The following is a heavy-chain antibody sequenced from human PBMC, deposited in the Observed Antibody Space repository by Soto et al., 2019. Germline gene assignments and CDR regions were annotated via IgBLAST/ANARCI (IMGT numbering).Heavy chain of an antibody. V-gene: IGHV5-10-1*01. CDR2: IDPSDSYT. CDR3: ARRRVPAALSEDYGMDV. CDR1: GYSFTSYW. J-gene: IGHJ6*02. Sequence: GESLKISCKGSGYSFTSYWISWVRQMPGEGLEWMGRIDPSDSYTNYSPSFQGHVTISADKSISTAYLQWSSLKASDTAMYYCARRRVPAALSEDYGMDVWGQGTTVTVSS. D-gene: IGHD2-2*01.